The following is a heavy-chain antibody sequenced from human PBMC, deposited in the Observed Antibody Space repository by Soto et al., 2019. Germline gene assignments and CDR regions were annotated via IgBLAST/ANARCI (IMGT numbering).Heavy chain of an antibody. D-gene: IGHD3-22*01. Sequence: SQTLSLTCTVSGDSISSSSYYWGWIRQPPGKGLEWIGSIYYSRSTYYNPSLKSRVTISVDTSRIHFSLKLISVTAADTAVYYCARQSYDSSAYFDYCGQGTLVTVSS. CDR2: IYYSRST. CDR1: GDSISSSSYY. J-gene: IGHJ4*02. CDR3: ARQSYDSSAYFDY. V-gene: IGHV4-39*01.